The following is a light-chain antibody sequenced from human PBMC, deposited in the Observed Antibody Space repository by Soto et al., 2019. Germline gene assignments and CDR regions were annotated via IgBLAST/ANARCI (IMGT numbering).Light chain of an antibody. CDR1: QGISNY. CDR3: QKYNSAPRT. J-gene: IGKJ1*01. CDR2: GAS. V-gene: IGKV1-27*01. Sequence: DIQMTQSPSSLSASVGDRVTITCRASQGISNYLAWYQQKPGKVPKLLIYGASTLQSGVPSRFSGSGSGTDFTLTISSLQAEDVATCYCQKYNSAPRTFGQGTKVEIK.